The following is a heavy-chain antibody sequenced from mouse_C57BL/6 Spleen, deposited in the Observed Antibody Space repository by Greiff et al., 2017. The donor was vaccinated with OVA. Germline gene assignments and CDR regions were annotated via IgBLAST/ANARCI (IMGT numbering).Heavy chain of an antibody. J-gene: IGHJ4*01. Sequence: EVKLQESGPGLVKPSQSLSLTCSVTGYSITSGYYWNWIRQFPGNKLEWMGYISYDGSNNYNPSLKNRISITRDTSKNQFFLKLNSVTTEDTATYYCAREGYYGSSSSYYYAMDYWGQGTSVTVSS. CDR3: AREGYYGSSSSYYYAMDY. D-gene: IGHD1-1*01. CDR2: ISYDGSN. CDR1: GYSITSGYY. V-gene: IGHV3-6*01.